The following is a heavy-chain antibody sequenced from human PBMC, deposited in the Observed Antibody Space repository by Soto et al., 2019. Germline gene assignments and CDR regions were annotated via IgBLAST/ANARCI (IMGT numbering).Heavy chain of an antibody. CDR3: AKDRLDIVVVPAAQRGYMDV. CDR2: ISGSGGST. Sequence: GGSLRLSCAASGFTFSSYAMSWVRQAPGKGLEWVSAISGSGGSTYYADSVKGRFTISRDNSKNTLYLQMSSLRAEDTAVYYCAKDRLDIVVVPAAQRGYMDVWGKGTTVTVSS. J-gene: IGHJ6*03. CDR1: GFTFSSYA. D-gene: IGHD2-2*03. V-gene: IGHV3-23*01.